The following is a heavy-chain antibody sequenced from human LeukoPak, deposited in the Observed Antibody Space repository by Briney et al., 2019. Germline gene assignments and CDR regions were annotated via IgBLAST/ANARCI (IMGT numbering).Heavy chain of an antibody. J-gene: IGHJ4*02. V-gene: IGHV1-18*01. CDR2: ISAYNGNT. Sequence: ASVKVSCKASGYTFTSYGISWVRQAPGQGLEWMGWISAYNGNTNYAQKLQGRVTMTTDTSTSTAYMELSSLRSEDTAVYYCATDPGPALFDYWGQGTLVTVSS. CDR3: ATDPGPALFDY. CDR1: GYTFTSYG.